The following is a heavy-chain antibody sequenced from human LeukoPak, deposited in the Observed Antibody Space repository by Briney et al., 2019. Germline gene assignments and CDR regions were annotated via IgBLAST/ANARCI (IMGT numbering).Heavy chain of an antibody. CDR1: RFTVSSNN. Sequence: GGSLRLSCAASRFTVSSNNMGWVRQAPGKGLEWVSVIYSGGATYYPDSVKGRFIISRDLSKNTLFLQMNDLRAEDTAVYYCAKIAVAYFDYWGQGTLVTVSS. D-gene: IGHD6-19*01. CDR2: IYSGGAT. J-gene: IGHJ4*02. CDR3: AKIAVAYFDY. V-gene: IGHV3-66*01.